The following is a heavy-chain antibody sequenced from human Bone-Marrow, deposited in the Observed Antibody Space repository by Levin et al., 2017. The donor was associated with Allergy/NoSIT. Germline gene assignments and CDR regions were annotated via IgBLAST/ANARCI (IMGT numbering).Heavy chain of an antibody. Sequence: GGSLRLSCAASGFTFTSFTMNWVRQAPGKGLEWVSSISSGSDFVYYADSVKGRFTVSRDNADNALYLRMTSLRAEDTAVYYCARQGGRGWFDPWGQGTLVTVSS. D-gene: IGHD6-25*01. V-gene: IGHV3-21*01. CDR3: ARQGGRGWFDP. CDR2: ISSGSDFV. CDR1: GFTFTSFT. J-gene: IGHJ5*02.